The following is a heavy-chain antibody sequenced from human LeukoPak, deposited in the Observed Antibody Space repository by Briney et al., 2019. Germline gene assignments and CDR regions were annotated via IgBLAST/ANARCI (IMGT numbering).Heavy chain of an antibody. D-gene: IGHD4-17*01. J-gene: IGHJ4*02. CDR3: ARVVGDYGHYFDY. Sequence: HPGGSLRLSCAASGFTFSSYEMNWVRQAPGKGLEWVSYISSSGSTIYYADSVKGRFTISRGNAKNSLYLQMNSLRAEDTAVYYCARVVGDYGHYFDYWGQGTLVTVSS. CDR2: ISSSGSTI. CDR1: GFTFSSYE. V-gene: IGHV3-48*03.